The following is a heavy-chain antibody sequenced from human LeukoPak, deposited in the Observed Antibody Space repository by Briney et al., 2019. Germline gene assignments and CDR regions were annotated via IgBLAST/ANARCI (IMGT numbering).Heavy chain of an antibody. CDR1: RFSFSAYP. V-gene: IGHV3-23*01. CDR2: ISASGDVT. J-gene: IGHJ6*02. CDR3: ASTRHGSGSYPDLDYYGMDV. Sequence: GGSLRLSCEASRFSFSAYPMGWVRRAPGKGLEWVSGISASGDVTFHADSVKGRFTISRGNSKNTLYLQMNSLRAEDTAVYYCASTRHGSGSYPDLDYYGMDVWGQGTTVTVSS. D-gene: IGHD3-10*01.